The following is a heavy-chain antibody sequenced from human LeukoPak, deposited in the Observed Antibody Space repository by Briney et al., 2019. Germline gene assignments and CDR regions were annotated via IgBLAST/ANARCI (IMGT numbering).Heavy chain of an antibody. CDR1: GGTFSSYA. V-gene: IGHV1-69*04. J-gene: IGHJ6*02. Sequence: SVKVSCKASGGTFSSYAISWVRQAPGQGLEWMGRIIPILGIANYAQKFQGRVTITADKSTSTAYMELSSLRSEDTAVYYCARAHPSITIFGEVWGQGTTVTVSS. CDR2: IIPILGIA. D-gene: IGHD3-3*01. CDR3: ARAHPSITIFGEV.